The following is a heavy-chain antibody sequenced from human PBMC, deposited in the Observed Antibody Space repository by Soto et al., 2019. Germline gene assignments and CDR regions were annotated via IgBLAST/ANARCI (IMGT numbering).Heavy chain of an antibody. J-gene: IGHJ4*02. V-gene: IGHV3-30-3*01. Sequence: ESGGGVVQPGGSPRLSCAASGFILSGYAMHWVRQAPGKGLEWVAVISYDGNTQYYADSVKGRFTVSRDNSNNILYVEMNNLRDEDTAMYYCAKETNAYESNFWGQGTLVIVSP. CDR3: AKETNAYESNF. CDR2: ISYDGNTQ. CDR1: GFILSGYA. D-gene: IGHD5-12*01.